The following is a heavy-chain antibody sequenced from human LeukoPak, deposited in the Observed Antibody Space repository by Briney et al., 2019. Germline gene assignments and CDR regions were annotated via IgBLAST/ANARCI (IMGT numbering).Heavy chain of an antibody. Sequence: SETLSLTCAVYGGSFSGYYWSWIRQPPGKGLEWIGEINXSGSTNXNPSLKSRVTISVDTSKNQFSLKLSSVTAADTAVYYCASSSSWFDYWGQGTLVTVSS. J-gene: IGHJ4*02. CDR2: INXSGST. CDR3: ASSSSWFDY. CDR1: GGSFSGYY. V-gene: IGHV4-34*01. D-gene: IGHD6-13*01.